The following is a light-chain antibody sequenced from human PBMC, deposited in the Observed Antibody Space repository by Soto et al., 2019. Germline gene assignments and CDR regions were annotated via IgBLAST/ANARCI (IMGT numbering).Light chain of an antibody. CDR3: SSYTSSGTLVV. CDR2: EVS. CDR1: SSDVGGYNY. J-gene: IGLJ2*01. V-gene: IGLV2-14*01. Sequence: QSALTQPASVSGSPGQSITISCTGTSSDVGGYNYVYWYQQHPGKAPKLMIYEVSNRPSGVSNRFSGSKSGNTASLTISGLQAEDEADYYCSSYTSSGTLVVFGGGTQLTVL.